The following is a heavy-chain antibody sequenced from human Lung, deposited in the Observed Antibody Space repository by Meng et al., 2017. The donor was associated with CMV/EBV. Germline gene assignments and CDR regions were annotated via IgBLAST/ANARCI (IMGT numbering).Heavy chain of an antibody. CDR2: ISGTNNYI. V-gene: IGHV3-21*01. J-gene: IGHJ2*01. D-gene: IGHD2-8*01. CDR3: ARFGDSGLMLFTTYWYFDL. CDR1: FSSHT. Sequence: FSSHTMNWVSHVPGKGLEWLSSISGTNNYIYYADSVKGRFTISRDNAKNSLYLQMDSLRAEDTAIYYCARFGDSGLMLFTTYWYFDLWGRGTLVTVSS.